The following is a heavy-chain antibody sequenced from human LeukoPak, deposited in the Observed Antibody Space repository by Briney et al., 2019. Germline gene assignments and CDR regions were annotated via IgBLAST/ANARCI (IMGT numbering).Heavy chain of an antibody. CDR2: ITSSGRHT. Sequence: PGGSLRLSCAASGFTLSIYEMTWVRQAPGKGLEWVSYITSSGRHTFYADSVKGRFTISRDTAKNSLYLQMNSLRAEDTAVYYCARTYIRGYSYGVLGYWGQGTLVTVSS. CDR1: GFTLSIYE. J-gene: IGHJ4*02. D-gene: IGHD5-18*01. CDR3: ARTYIRGYSYGVLGY. V-gene: IGHV3-48*03.